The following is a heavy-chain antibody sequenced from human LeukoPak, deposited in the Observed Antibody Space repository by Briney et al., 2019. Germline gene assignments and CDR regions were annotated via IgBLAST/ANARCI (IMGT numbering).Heavy chain of an antibody. Sequence: GASVKVSCKASGYTFTGYYMHWVRQAPGQGLEWMGRINPNSGGTNYAQKFQGRVTMTGDTSISTAYMELSRPRSDDTAVYYCARASGVTMIVVDDYWGQGTLVTVSS. D-gene: IGHD3-22*01. V-gene: IGHV1-2*06. CDR1: GYTFTGYY. CDR3: ARASGVTMIVVDDY. CDR2: INPNSGGT. J-gene: IGHJ4*02.